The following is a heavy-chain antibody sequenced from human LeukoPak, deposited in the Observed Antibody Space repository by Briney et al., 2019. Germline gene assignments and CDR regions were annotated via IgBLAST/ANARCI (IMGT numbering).Heavy chain of an antibody. CDR2: ISGSGDNT. CDR1: GFTFSSYA. J-gene: IGHJ4*02. V-gene: IGHV3-23*01. Sequence: GGSLRLSCAASGFTFSSYAMSWIRQAPGKGLEWVSGISGSGDNTYYADSVKGRFTISRDNSKNTLYVQVNSLGTEDTAAYYCAKGSYYDSSGSFYFDYWGQGTLVTVSS. D-gene: IGHD3-22*01. CDR3: AKGSYYDSSGSFYFDY.